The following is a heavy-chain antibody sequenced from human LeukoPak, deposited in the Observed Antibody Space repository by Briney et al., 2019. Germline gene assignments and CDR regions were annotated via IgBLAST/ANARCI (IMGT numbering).Heavy chain of an antibody. J-gene: IGHJ4*02. CDR2: ISGNGATT. V-gene: IGHV3-23*01. CDR1: GFTFSISA. D-gene: IGHD6-13*01. CDR3: AKDRLVHDS. Sequence: GGSLRLPCAASGFTFSISAMSWVRQAPGKGPEWVSGISGNGATTYYADSVKGRFTISRDNSKNTLYLQMSSLRAEDTALYYCAKDRLVHDSWGQGTLVTVSS.